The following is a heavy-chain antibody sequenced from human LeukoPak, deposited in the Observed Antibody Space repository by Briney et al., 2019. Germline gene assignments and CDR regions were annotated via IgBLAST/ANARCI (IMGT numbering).Heavy chain of an antibody. J-gene: IGHJ4*02. CDR3: ARVRDSSGYSIFGY. CDR1: GFTFSSYA. Sequence: GGSLRLSCAASGFTFSSYAMHWVRQAPGKGLEWVAVISYDGSNKYYADSVKGRFTISRDNSKNTLYLQMNSLRAEDTAVYYCARVRDSSGYSIFGYWGQGTLVTVSS. CDR2: ISYDGSNK. V-gene: IGHV3-30-3*01. D-gene: IGHD3-22*01.